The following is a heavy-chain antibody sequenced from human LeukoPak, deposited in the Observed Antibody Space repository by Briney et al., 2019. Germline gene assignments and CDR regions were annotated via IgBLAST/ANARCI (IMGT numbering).Heavy chain of an antibody. CDR3: AREGDSGYVELDS. V-gene: IGHV3-21*01. D-gene: IGHD5-12*01. J-gene: IGHJ4*02. CDR2: ISSSSRYI. Sequence: GRSLRLSCAASGFTFDDYAMHWVRQAPGKGLEWVSGISSSSRYIYYADSVKGRFTISRDNAKNSLNLQMNSLRAEDTAMYYCAREGDSGYVELDSWGQGTLVTVSS. CDR1: GFTFDDYA.